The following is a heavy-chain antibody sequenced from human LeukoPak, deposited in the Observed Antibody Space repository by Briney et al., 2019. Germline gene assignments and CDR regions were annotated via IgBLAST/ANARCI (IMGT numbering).Heavy chain of an antibody. Sequence: PSETLSLTCAVSGDSISSSPYYWVWIRQPPGKGLEWIGGVFYSGTTYYNPSLKSRVTISVDTSKNQFSLQLRSVTAADTAVYYCARGGYQQTSTFDFWGQGTLVTVS. J-gene: IGHJ4*02. CDR3: ARGGYQQTSTFDF. D-gene: IGHD5-18*01. V-gene: IGHV4-39*07. CDR1: GDSISSSPYY. CDR2: VFYSGTT.